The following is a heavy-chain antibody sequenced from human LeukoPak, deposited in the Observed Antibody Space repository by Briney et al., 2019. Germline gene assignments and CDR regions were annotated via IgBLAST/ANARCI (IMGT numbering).Heavy chain of an antibody. D-gene: IGHD5-24*01. V-gene: IGHV7-4-1*02. J-gene: IGHJ3*02. CDR2: INTNTGNP. CDR3: ARLAVEMATIGYDAFDI. CDR1: GYTFTSYG. Sequence: ASVKVSCKASGYTFTSYGISWVRQAPGQGLEWMGWINTNTGNPTYAQGFTGRFVFSLDTSVSTAYLQISSLRAEDTAVYYCARLAVEMATIGYDAFDIWGQGTMVTVSS.